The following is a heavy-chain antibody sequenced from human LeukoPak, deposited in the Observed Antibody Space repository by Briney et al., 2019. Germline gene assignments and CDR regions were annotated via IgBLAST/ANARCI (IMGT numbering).Heavy chain of an antibody. CDR3: ARQERDGYSYGLYYFDY. J-gene: IGHJ4*02. CDR1: GYRLPSYW. V-gene: IGHV5-51*01. Sequence: GESLKIPLKGSGYRLPSYWIGRVPPMPGKGLEWVGIIYPGDSDTRYSPSFQGQVTISADKSISTAYLQWSSLKASDTAMYYCARQERDGYSYGLYYFDYWGQGTLVTVSS. D-gene: IGHD5-18*01. CDR2: IYPGDSDT.